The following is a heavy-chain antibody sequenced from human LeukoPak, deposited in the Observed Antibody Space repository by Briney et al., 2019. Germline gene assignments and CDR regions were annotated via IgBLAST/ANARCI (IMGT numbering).Heavy chain of an antibody. V-gene: IGHV1-2*02. CDR3: ARNLWFGESTDSFNI. CDR1: GYTFNGYY. J-gene: IGHJ3*02. Sequence: ASVKVSCKASGYTFNGYYMHWVRQAPGQGLEWMGWINPNSGGINYAQDFQGRVTLTRDTSISTAYMELSRLRSDDTAMYYCARNLWFGESTDSFNIWGQGTMVTVSS. D-gene: IGHD3-10*01. CDR2: INPNSGGI.